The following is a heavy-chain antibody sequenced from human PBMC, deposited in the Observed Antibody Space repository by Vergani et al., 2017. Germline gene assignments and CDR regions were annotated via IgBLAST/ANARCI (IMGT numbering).Heavy chain of an antibody. CDR2: ISSSSSYI. Sequence: EVQLVESGGGLVKPGGSLRLSCAASGFTFSSYSMNWVRQAPGKGLEWVSSISSSSSYIYYADSVKGRFTISRDNAMNSLYLQMNSLRAEDTAVYYCARDQVTVTNDFDYWGQGTLVTVSS. CDR1: GFTFSSYS. D-gene: IGHD4-17*01. CDR3: ARDQVTVTNDFDY. V-gene: IGHV3-21*01. J-gene: IGHJ4*02.